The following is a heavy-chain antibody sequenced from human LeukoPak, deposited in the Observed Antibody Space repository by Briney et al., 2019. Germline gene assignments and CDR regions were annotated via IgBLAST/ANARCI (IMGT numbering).Heavy chain of an antibody. CDR2: IWYDGSNK. Sequence: GGSLRLSCAASGFTFSSYSMNWVRQAPGKGLEWVAVIWYDGSNKYYADSVKGRFTISRDNSKNTLYLQMNSLRAEDTVVYYCARDLVALTYYYDSSGYPTGGFDYWGQGTLVTVSS. V-gene: IGHV3-33*08. CDR1: GFTFSSYS. D-gene: IGHD3-22*01. J-gene: IGHJ4*02. CDR3: ARDLVALTYYYDSSGYPTGGFDY.